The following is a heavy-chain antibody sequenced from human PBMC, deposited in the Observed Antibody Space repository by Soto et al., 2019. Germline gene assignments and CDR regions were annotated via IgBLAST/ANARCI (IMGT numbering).Heavy chain of an antibody. CDR3: ARLKPGGNGWLLGRYQLVGP. V-gene: IGHV4-59*01. Sequence: SETLSLTCTVSGGFISSYYWSWIRQPPGKGLEWIGYIYYSGSTNYNPSLKSRVTISVDTSKNQFSLKLSSVTAADTAVYYCARLKPGGNGWLLGRYQLVGPLGPGTLVTGS. D-gene: IGHD3-9*01. CDR2: IYYSGST. J-gene: IGHJ5*02. CDR1: GGFISSYY.